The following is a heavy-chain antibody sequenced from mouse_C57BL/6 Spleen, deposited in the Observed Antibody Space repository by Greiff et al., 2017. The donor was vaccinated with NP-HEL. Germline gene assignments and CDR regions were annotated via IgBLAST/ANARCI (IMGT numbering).Heavy chain of an antibody. CDR2: IYPGDGDT. CDR1: GYAFSSYW. CDR3: ANYGNYYYYAMDY. Sequence: VKLMESGAELVKPGASVKISCKASGYAFSSYWMNWVKQRPGKGLEWIGQIYPGDGDTNYNGKFKGKATLTADKSSSTAYMQLSSLTSEDSAVYFCANYGNYYYYAMDYWGQGTSVTVSS. V-gene: IGHV1-80*01. J-gene: IGHJ4*01. D-gene: IGHD2-1*01.